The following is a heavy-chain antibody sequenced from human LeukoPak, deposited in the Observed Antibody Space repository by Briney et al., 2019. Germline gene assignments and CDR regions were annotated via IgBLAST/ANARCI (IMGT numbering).Heavy chain of an antibody. V-gene: IGHV5-51*01. D-gene: IGHD1-20*01. Sequence: GESLKISCKVSGYIFTNYWIGWVRQMPGKDLEWMGIFYPDDSDTRYSPSFQGQVTISADKSVSTAFLQWSSLQASDTAMYFCARLAMTGTALSYFDYWGQGTLVTVSS. CDR3: ARLAMTGTALSYFDY. CDR1: GYIFTNYW. CDR2: FYPDDSDT. J-gene: IGHJ4*02.